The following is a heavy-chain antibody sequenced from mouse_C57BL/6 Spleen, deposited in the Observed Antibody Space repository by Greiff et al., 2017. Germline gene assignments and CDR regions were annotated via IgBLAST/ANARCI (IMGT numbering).Heavy chain of an antibody. Sequence: VQLQQSGPELVKPGASVKISCKASGYAFSSSWMNWVKQRPGKGLEWIGRIYPGDGDTNYNGKFKGKATLTADKSSSTAYMQLSSLTSDDSAVYFCARDSSGYVAYWGQGTLVPVSA. V-gene: IGHV1-82*01. CDR3: ARDSSGYVAY. J-gene: IGHJ3*01. D-gene: IGHD3-2*02. CDR1: GYAFSSSW. CDR2: IYPGDGDT.